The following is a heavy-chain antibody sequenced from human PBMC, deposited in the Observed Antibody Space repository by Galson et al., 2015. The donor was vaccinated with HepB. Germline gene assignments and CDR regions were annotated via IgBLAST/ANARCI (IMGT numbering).Heavy chain of an antibody. V-gene: IGHV1-24*01. D-gene: IGHD3-22*01. CDR2: FDPEDGET. J-gene: IGHJ6*02. CDR1: GYTLTDFS. Sequence: SVKVSCKVSGYTLTDFSMHWVRQAPGKGLEWMGGFDPEDGETIYAQKFQGRVTMTEDTSTDTAYMELSSLRSEDTAVYYCAGSSSYISLAYYYGMDVWGQGTTVTVSS. CDR3: AGSSSYISLAYYYGMDV.